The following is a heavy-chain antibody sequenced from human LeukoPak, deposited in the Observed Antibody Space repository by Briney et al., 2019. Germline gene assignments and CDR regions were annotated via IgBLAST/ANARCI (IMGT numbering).Heavy chain of an antibody. CDR3: ARKLLSSSDFDY. CDR1: GYRFTSYW. V-gene: IGHV5-51*01. CDR2: INLGDSET. Sequence: GESLKISCKGSGYRFTSYWIGWVRHMPGKGLEWMGIINLGDSETRYSPSFQGQVTISADKSISTAYLQWSSLKASDTAMYYCARKLLSSSDFDYWGQGTLVTVSS. J-gene: IGHJ4*02. D-gene: IGHD6-6*01.